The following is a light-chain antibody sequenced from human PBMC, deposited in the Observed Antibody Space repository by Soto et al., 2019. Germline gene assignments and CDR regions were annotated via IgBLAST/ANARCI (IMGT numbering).Light chain of an antibody. Sequence: EIVMTQSPATLSVSPGERATLSCRASQSISSNLAWYQQNPGQPPRRLIYGASTRATDIPARFSGSGSGTEFTLTISSLQSEDFAVYYCQQYNNWPPWTFGLGTKVEIK. CDR1: QSISSN. J-gene: IGKJ1*01. V-gene: IGKV3-15*01. CDR2: GAS. CDR3: QQYNNWPPWT.